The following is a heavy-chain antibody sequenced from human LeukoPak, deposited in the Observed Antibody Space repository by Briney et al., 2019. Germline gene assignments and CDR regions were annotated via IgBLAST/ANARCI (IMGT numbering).Heavy chain of an antibody. CDR2: ISGSGGST. CDR3: AKGKYYYDSSGYPGDY. J-gene: IGHJ4*02. V-gene: IGHV3-23*01. D-gene: IGHD3-22*01. Sequence: GGSLRLSCAASGFTFSSYAMSWVRQAPGKGLEWVSAISGSGGSTYYADSVKGRFTISRDNSKNTLYLQMNSLRAEDTAVYYCAKGKYYYDSSGYPGDYWGQGTLVTVSS. CDR1: GFTFSSYA.